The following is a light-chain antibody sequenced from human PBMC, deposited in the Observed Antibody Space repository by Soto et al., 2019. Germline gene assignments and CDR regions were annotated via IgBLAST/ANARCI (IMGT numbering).Light chain of an antibody. Sequence: EIVLTQSPGTLSLSPGERATLSCRASQSVSSSYLAWYQQKPGQAPRLLIYGASSRATGIPDRFSGSGSGTDFTLTISRLELEDFAVYYCQQYGSSPSGTFGQGTKVEIK. CDR2: GAS. CDR1: QSVSSSY. V-gene: IGKV3-20*01. J-gene: IGKJ1*01. CDR3: QQYGSSPSGT.